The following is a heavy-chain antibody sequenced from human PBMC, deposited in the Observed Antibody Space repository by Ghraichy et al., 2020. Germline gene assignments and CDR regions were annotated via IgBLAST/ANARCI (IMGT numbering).Heavy chain of an antibody. CDR3: ATYYDILDPRLDY. Sequence: ASVKVSCKVSGYTLTELSMHWVRQAPGKGLEWMGGFDPEDGETIYAQKFQGRVTMTEDTSTDKAYMELSSLRSEDTAVYYCATYYDILDPRLDYWGQGTLFTVS. D-gene: IGHD3-9*01. V-gene: IGHV1-24*01. CDR1: GYTLTELS. J-gene: IGHJ4*02. CDR2: FDPEDGET.